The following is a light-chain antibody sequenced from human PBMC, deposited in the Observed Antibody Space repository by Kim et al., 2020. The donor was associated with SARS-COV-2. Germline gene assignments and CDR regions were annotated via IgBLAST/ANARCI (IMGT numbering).Light chain of an antibody. V-gene: IGLV4-60*03. CDR1: SGHSSYI. CDR3: ETWDSKV. CDR2: LEGSGSY. Sequence: LVPTQSSSASASLGSSVKLTCTLSSGHSSYIIAWHEQQPGKAPRYLMKLEGSGSYIKGSGVPDRFSGSSSGADRYLTISNLQAEDEADYYCETWDSKVFGGGTQLTVL. J-gene: IGLJ3*02.